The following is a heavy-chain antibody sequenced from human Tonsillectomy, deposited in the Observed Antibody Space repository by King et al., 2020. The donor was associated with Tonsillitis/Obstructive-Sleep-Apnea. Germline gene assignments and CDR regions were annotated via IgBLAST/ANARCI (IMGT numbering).Heavy chain of an antibody. CDR1: GHTFSSYY. V-gene: IGHV1-46*01. J-gene: IGHJ3*02. Sequence: QLVQSGAEVKKPGASVKVSCKTSGHTFSSYYMHWVRQAPGQGLEWMGIINPSGDSTSYAQKFQGRVTMTRDTSTSTVYMELSSLRSEDTAVYYCAREESRDAFDIWGQGTMVTVSS. CDR3: AREESRDAFDI. CDR2: INPSGDST.